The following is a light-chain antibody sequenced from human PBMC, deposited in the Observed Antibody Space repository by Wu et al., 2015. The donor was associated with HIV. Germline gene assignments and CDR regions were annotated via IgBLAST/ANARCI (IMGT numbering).Light chain of an antibody. CDR3: QQYASSPWT. CDR1: ESVRSDS. V-gene: IGKV3-20*01. Sequence: EIVLTQSPENVSMSVGTRITLSCRASESVRSDSVAWYQQKSGQSPTLLIFDAASRPSGVPDRFRGSVSGTNLLFVLTINRLETEDSALYYCQQYASSPWTFGRGTKLEIK. CDR2: DAA. J-gene: IGKJ1*01.